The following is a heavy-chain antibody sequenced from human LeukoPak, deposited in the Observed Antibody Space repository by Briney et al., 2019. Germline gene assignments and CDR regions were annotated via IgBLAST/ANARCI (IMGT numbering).Heavy chain of an antibody. V-gene: IGHV1-18*01. Sequence: GASVKVSCKASGYTFTSYGISWDRQAPGQGLEWMGWTRAYNGNTNYAQKLQGRVTMTTDTSTSTAYMELRSLRSDDTAVYYCARAPYGDYDSVFGESDYWGQGTLVTVSS. CDR2: TRAYNGNT. CDR3: ARAPYGDYDSVFGESDY. D-gene: IGHD4-17*01. CDR1: GYTFTSYG. J-gene: IGHJ4*02.